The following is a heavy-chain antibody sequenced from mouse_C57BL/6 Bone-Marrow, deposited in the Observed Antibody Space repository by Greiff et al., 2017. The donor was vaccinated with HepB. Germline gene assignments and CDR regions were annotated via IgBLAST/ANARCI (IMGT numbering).Heavy chain of an antibody. CDR3: ARHDGYYFDY. CDR1: GFTFSSYG. CDR2: ISSGGSYT. D-gene: IGHD2-3*01. V-gene: IGHV5-6*01. Sequence: EVHLVESGGDLVKPGGSLKLSCAASGFTFSSYGMSWVRQTPDKRLEWVATISSGGSYTYYPDSVKGRFTISRDNAKNTLYLQMSSLKSEDTAMYYCARHDGYYFDYWGQGTTLTVSS. J-gene: IGHJ2*01.